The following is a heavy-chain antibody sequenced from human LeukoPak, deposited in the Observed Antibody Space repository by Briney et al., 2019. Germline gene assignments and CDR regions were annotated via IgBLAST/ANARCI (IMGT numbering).Heavy chain of an antibody. CDR3: ASATSVYYYYHGMDV. J-gene: IGHJ6*02. CDR2: INQSGST. Sequence: SDTLSPTRAGYGEAGSDYYWRWIRQPPGKGLEWIGEINQSGSTNYNSSLKGRVTISVDSSKNQFTLRLSSVTTADTAVYYCASATSVYYYYHGMDVWGQGTSVTVSS. CDR1: GEAGSDYY. V-gene: IGHV4-34*01.